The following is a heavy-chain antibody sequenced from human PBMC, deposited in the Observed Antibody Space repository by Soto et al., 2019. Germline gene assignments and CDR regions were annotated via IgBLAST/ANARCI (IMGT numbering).Heavy chain of an antibody. J-gene: IGHJ6*02. V-gene: IGHV3-30-3*01. CDR1: GFTFSSYA. CDR3: ARDRKVRGVISYYYYGMDV. Sequence: SLRLSCAASGFTFSSYAMHWVRQAPGKGLEWVAVISYDGSNKYYADSVKGRFTISRDNSKNTLYLQMNSLRAEDTAVYYCARDRKVRGVISYYYYGMDVWGQGTTVTVSS. D-gene: IGHD3-10*01. CDR2: ISYDGSNK.